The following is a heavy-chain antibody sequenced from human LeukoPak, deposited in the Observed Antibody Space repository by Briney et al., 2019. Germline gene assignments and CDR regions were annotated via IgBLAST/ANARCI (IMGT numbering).Heavy chain of an antibody. V-gene: IGHV4-34*01. CDR3: ARGGSGSSWYRNCWYFDL. Sequence: SGTLSLTCAVYGGSFSGYYWSWIRQPPGKGLEWIGEINHSGSTNYNPSLKSRVTISVDTSKNQFSLKLSSVTAADTAVYYCARGGSGSSWYRNCWYFDLWGRGTLVTVSS. CDR2: INHSGST. J-gene: IGHJ2*01. CDR1: GGSFSGYY. D-gene: IGHD6-13*01.